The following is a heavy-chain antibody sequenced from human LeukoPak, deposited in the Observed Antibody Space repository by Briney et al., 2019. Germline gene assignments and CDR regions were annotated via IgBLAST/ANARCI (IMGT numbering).Heavy chain of an antibody. Sequence: GGSLRLSCAASGFTFRSYDMHWVRQATGKGLEWVSAIGTAGDTYYPGSVKGRFTISRENAKNSLYLQMNSLRAGDTAVYYCAREGSSGWIDYWGQGTLVTVSS. CDR3: AREGSSGWIDY. CDR2: IGTAGDT. J-gene: IGHJ4*02. CDR1: GFTFRSYD. V-gene: IGHV3-13*01. D-gene: IGHD6-19*01.